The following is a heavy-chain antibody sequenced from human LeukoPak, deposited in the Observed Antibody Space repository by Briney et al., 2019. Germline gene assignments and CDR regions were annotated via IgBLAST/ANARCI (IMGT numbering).Heavy chain of an antibody. CDR1: GFTFSSYL. CDR3: VRKFATGD. CDR2: VKSDGTAT. D-gene: IGHD1-14*01. Sequence: GGSLRLSCAASGFTFSSYLMHWVRQAQGTGLVGVSSVKSDGTATNYADSVKGRFTISRDNAKNTLYLQMNSLRVEDTAVYYCVRKFATGDWGQGTLVTVSS. J-gene: IGHJ4*02. V-gene: IGHV3-74*01.